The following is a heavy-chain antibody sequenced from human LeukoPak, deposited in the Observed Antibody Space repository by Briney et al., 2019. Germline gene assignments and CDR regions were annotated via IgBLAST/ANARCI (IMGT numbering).Heavy chain of an antibody. D-gene: IGHD6-13*01. CDR2: IKSKTDGGTT. CDR1: GFTFSNAW. V-gene: IGHV3-15*01. J-gene: IGHJ6*04. Sequence: GGSLRLSCAASGFTFSNAWMSWVRQAPGKGLEWVGRIKSKTDGGTTDYAAPVKGRFTISRDDSKNTLYLQMNSLKTEDTAVYYCTTELRGIAAAGYYYYGMDVWAKGPRSPSPQ. CDR3: TTELRGIAAAGYYYYGMDV.